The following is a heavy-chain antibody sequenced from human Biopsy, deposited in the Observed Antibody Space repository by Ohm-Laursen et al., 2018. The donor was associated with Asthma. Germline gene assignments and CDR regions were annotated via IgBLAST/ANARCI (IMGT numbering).Heavy chain of an antibody. Sequence: SLRLSCAASGFTFSTYAMHWVRQAPGKGLEWVALISYDGSKRHSADSVRGRFTISRDNSKNTLYLQMNSLRDEDTAVYYCARDYGGNSGYYYGMDVWGQGTTVTVSS. CDR2: ISYDGSKR. V-gene: IGHV3-30*03. J-gene: IGHJ6*02. D-gene: IGHD4-23*01. CDR1: GFTFSTYA. CDR3: ARDYGGNSGYYYGMDV.